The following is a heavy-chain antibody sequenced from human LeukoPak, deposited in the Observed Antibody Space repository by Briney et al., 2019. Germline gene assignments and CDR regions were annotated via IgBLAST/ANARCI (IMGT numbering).Heavy chain of an antibody. Sequence: PSETLSLTCTVSGGSISSYYWSWIRQPPGKGLEWIGYIYYSGSTNYNPPLKSRVTISVDTSTNQFSLKLSSVTAADTAVYYCARVYAPYSSNHFDYWGQGTLVTVSS. CDR2: IYYSGST. CDR1: GGSISSYY. D-gene: IGHD6-13*01. J-gene: IGHJ4*02. V-gene: IGHV4-59*01. CDR3: ARVYAPYSSNHFDY.